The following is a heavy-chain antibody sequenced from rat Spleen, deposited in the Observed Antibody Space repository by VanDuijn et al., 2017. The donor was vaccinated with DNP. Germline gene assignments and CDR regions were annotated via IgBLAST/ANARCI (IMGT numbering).Heavy chain of an antibody. Sequence: EVQLQESGPGLVKPSQSLSLTCSVTGYSITSTFWGWIRKFPGNKMEWVGHISYSGSTSYNPSLKSRISITRDTSKNQFFLHLNSVTTEDTATYYCARWSDYFDYWGQGVMVTVSS. J-gene: IGHJ2*01. V-gene: IGHV3-1*01. CDR3: ARWSDYFDY. CDR2: ISYSGST. CDR1: GYSITSTF.